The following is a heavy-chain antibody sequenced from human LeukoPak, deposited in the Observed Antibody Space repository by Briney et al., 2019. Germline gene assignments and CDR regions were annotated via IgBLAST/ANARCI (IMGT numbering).Heavy chain of an antibody. CDR3: ARDGTSTDDY. CDR2: ISGNNDNP. D-gene: IGHD2-2*01. V-gene: IGHV1-18*01. Sequence: ASVKVSCKTSGYAFSNFGINWVRQAPGQGLEWMGWISGNNDNPNYGQKFQGRFTVTTDSSTSTAYMELRNLRFDDTAVYYCARDGTSTDDYWGQGTLVTVSS. J-gene: IGHJ4*02. CDR1: GYAFSNFG.